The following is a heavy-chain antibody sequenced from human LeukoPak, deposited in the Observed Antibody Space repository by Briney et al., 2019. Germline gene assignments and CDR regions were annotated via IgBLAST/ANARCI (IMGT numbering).Heavy chain of an antibody. V-gene: IGHV1-8*01. CDR1: GYTFTSYD. Sequence: ASVKVSCKASGYTFTSYDINWVRQATGQGLEWMGWMNPNSGNTGYAQKFQGRVTMTRNTSISTAYMELSSLRSEDTAVYYCASLATVTTNYYGMNVWAKGPRSPSP. CDR3: ASLATVTTNYYGMNV. J-gene: IGHJ6*02. CDR2: MNPNSGNT. D-gene: IGHD4-17*01.